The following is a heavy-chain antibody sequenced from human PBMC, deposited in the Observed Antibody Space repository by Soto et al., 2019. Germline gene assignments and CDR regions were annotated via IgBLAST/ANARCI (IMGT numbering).Heavy chain of an antibody. V-gene: IGHV3-23*01. CDR2: ISGSGGST. CDR3: AKDHSPAAYYDYVWGSYRPFDY. D-gene: IGHD3-16*02. Sequence: PGGSLRLSCAASGFTFSSYAMSWVRQAPGKGLEWVSAISGSGGSTYYADSVKGRFTISRDNSKNTLYLQMNSLRAEDTAVYYCAKDHSPAAYYDYVWGSYRPFDYWGQGTLVTVSS. CDR1: GFTFSSYA. J-gene: IGHJ4*02.